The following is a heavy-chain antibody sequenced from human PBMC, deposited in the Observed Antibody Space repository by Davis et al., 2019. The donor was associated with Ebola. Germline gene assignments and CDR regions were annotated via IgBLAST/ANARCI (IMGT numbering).Heavy chain of an antibody. CDR1: GFTFSSYA. CDR3: AKSSLRWTTRGFDY. CDR2: ISGSGGST. Sequence: GESLKISCAASGFTFSSYAMRWVRQAPGKGLEWVSAISGSGGSTYYVEPVKGRFTNSSDNSKNTLYLQMNGLRAEDTAVYYCAKSSLRWTTRGFDYWGQGTLVTVSS. V-gene: IGHV3-23*01. D-gene: IGHD4-11*01. J-gene: IGHJ4*02.